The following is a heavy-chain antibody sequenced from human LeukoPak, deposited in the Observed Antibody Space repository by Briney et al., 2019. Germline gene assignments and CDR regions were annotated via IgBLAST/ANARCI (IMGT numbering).Heavy chain of an antibody. CDR3: ACSTSSQGYYGMDV. J-gene: IGHJ6*02. CDR1: GGSISSVGHS. V-gene: IGHV4-30-2*01. CDR2: TYHSGST. Sequence: SETLSLTCTVSGGSISSVGHSWSWIRRPPGKGLEWIGYTYHSGSTYYNPSLKSRVTISVDRSKNQFSLKLSSVTAADTAVYYCACSTSSQGYYGMDVWGQGTTVTVSS. D-gene: IGHD2-2*01.